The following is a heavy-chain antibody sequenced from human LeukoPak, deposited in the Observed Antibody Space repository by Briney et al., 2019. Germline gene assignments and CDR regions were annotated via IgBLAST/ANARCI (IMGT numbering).Heavy chain of an antibody. Sequence: ASVKVSCKASGGTFSSYAISWVRQAPGQGLEWMGRIIPILGIANYAQKFQGRVTITADKSTSTAYMELSSLRSEDTAVYYCARGGRLGYSYGLDYWGQGTLVTVSS. CDR3: ARGGRLGYSYGLDY. CDR1: GGTFSSYA. D-gene: IGHD5-18*01. CDR2: IIPILGIA. J-gene: IGHJ4*02. V-gene: IGHV1-69*04.